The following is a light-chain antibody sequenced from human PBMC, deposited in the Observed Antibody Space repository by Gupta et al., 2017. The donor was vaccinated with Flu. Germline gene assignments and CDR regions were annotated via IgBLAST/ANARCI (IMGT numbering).Light chain of an antibody. Sequence: QSALTQPASVSGSPGQSITISCPGTSSDVGGYTYVSWYQQHPGKAPKPSRYEVNNRPSGVSNRFSGSKSGNTASLTISGLQAEDEADDDCSSCRSGNTRGVFGGGTKLTVL. CDR2: EVN. J-gene: IGLJ3*02. CDR3: SSCRSGNTRGV. V-gene: IGLV2-14*01. CDR1: SSDVGGYTY.